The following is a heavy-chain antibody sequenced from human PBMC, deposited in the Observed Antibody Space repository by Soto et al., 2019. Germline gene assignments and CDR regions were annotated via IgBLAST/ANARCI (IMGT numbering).Heavy chain of an antibody. J-gene: IGHJ4*02. V-gene: IGHV3-30*03. CDR1: GFTFSSYG. CDR2: ISYDGSNK. D-gene: IGHD1-26*01. CDR3: AIINSIVGATTPFDY. Sequence: GGSLRLSCAASGFTFSSYGMHWVRQAPGKGLEWVAVISYDGSNKYYADSVKGRFTISRDNSKNTLYLQMNSLRAEDTAVYYCAIINSIVGATTPFDYWGQGTLVTVSS.